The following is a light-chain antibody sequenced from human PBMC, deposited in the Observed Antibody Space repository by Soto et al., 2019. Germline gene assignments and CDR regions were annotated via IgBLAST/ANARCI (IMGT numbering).Light chain of an antibody. CDR2: EVS. CDR1: SSDVDGYNY. CDR3: SSYTSSSTPYV. J-gene: IGLJ1*01. V-gene: IGLV2-14*01. Sequence: QSVLTQPASVSGSPGQSITISCTGTSSDVDGYNYVSWYQQHPGKAPKLMIYEVSNRPSGVSNRFSGSKSGNTASLTISGLQAEDEADYYCSSYTSSSTPYVIGTGTKVTVL.